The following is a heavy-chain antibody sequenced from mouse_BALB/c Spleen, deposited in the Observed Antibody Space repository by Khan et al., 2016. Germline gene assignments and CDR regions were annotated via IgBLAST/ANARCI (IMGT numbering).Heavy chain of an antibody. J-gene: IGHJ4*01. CDR3: VRDKDYYAMDY. Sequence: QVQLKQPGPGLVAPSQSLSITCTVSGFSLTSYDISWIRQPPGKGLEWLGVIWTGGGTNYNSAFMSRLSIRKDNSKSQVFLKMNSLQTDDTAIYYCVRDKDYYAMDYWGQGTSVTVSS. CDR1: GFSLTSYD. V-gene: IGHV2-9-2*01. CDR2: IWTGGGT.